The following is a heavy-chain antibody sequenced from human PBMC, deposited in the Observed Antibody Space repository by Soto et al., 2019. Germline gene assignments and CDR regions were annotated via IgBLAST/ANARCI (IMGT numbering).Heavy chain of an antibody. CDR2: INPATGAE. J-gene: IGHJ3*02. CDR3: ARGGGVGVAGSAAFEM. Sequence: QLHLVQSGAVVKKPGASVTVSCSASGYPVTAYYMHWVRQAPGRGLEWMGGINPATGAEKYTQTFQGRVTMTRDTSTSTVFMELSGLTSEDTAVFYCARGGGVGVAGSAAFEMWGQGTLVTVSS. CDR1: GYPVTAYY. D-gene: IGHD3-3*01. V-gene: IGHV1-2*02.